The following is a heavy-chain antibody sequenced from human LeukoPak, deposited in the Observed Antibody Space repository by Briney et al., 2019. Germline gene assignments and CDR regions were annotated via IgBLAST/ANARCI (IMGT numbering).Heavy chain of an antibody. J-gene: IGHJ4*02. V-gene: IGHV3-7*01. CDR1: GFTFSSYW. D-gene: IGHD4-17*01. Sequence: GGSLRLSCAASGFTFSSYWMSWVRQAPGMGLEWVANIKQDGSEKYYVDSVKGRFTLSRDNANNSLYLQMNSLRAEDTAVYYWARDRGRFTVTTLFDYWGQGTLVTVPS. CDR3: ARDRGRFTVTTLFDY. CDR2: IKQDGSEK.